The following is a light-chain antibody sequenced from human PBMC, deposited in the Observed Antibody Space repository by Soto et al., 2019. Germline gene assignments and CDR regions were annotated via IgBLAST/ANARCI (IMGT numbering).Light chain of an antibody. CDR3: QQSYSAPST. CDR1: QSIYSS. CDR2: AAP. J-gene: IGKJ2*01. V-gene: IGKV1-39*01. Sequence: DIQMTQSPSSLYASVGDRVTITCRASQSIYSSLNWYHQKPGKAPKLLIYAAPNLQSGVPSRFSGSGSGTDFTLSISSLQPEDFATYYCQQSYSAPSTFGQGTKLEI.